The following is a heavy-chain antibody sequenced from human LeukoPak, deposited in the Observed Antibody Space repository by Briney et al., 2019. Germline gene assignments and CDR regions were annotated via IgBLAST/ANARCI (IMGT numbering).Heavy chain of an antibody. J-gene: IGHJ1*01. CDR3: ARDTSGWLQH. Sequence: GGSLRRSCSASGFTFSSYVMHWVRQAPGKGLEGVAVISYDGSNKYYADSVKGRFTIYRDNSKNTLYLQMNRLRAEDTAVYYCARDTSGWLQHWGPGTLVTVS. V-gene: IGHV3-30*04. D-gene: IGHD6-19*01. CDR2: ISYDGSNK. CDR1: GFTFSSYV.